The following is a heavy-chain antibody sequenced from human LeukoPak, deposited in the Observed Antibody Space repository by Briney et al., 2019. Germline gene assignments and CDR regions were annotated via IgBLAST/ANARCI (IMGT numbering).Heavy chain of an antibody. CDR3: ARASGYCSGGSCYFLVSNWFDP. CDR1: GYTFTGYY. J-gene: IGHJ5*02. D-gene: IGHD2-15*01. CDR2: INPNSGGA. V-gene: IGHV1-2*06. Sequence: ASVKVSCTASGYTFTGYYMHWVRQAPGQGLEWMGRINPNSGGANYAQKFQGRVTMTGDTSITTAYMELSRLRSDDTAVYYCARASGYCSGGSCYFLVSNWFDPWGQGTLVTVSS.